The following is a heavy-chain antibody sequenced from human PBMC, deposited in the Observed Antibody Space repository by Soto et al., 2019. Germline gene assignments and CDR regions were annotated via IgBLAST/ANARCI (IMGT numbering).Heavy chain of an antibody. CDR1: GGTFSSYA. D-gene: IGHD3-10*01. J-gene: IGHJ4*02. V-gene: IGHV1-69*01. CDR3: ARGYYYGSGRDFDY. CDR2: IIPNVGKA. Sequence: QVQLVQSGAGVKKPGSSVKVSCEASGGTFSSYAISCVRQAPGQGLEWMGGIIPNVGKANYAQKFQGRVTITADQSRSRANMELRRLRSEDTALYYCARGYYYGSGRDFDYWGQGTLVTVST.